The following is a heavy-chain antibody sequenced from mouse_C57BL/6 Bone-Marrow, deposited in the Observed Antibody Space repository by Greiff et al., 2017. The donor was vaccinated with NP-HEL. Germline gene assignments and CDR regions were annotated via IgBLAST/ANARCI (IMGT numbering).Heavy chain of an antibody. D-gene: IGHD3-3*01. CDR2: IDPENGDT. J-gene: IGHJ1*03. V-gene: IGHV14-4*01. CDR1: GFNIKDDY. CDR3: TTPGPYWYFDV. Sequence: EVQVVESGAELVRPGASVKLSCTASGFNIKDDYMHWVKQRPEQGLEWIGWIDPENGDTEYASKFQGKATITADTSSNTAYLQLSSLTSEDTAVYYCTTPGPYWYFDVWGTGTTVTVSS.